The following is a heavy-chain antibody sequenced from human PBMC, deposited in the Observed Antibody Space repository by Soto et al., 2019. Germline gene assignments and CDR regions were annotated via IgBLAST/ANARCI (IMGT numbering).Heavy chain of an antibody. CDR3: ASMGYHYGSGSYPLDY. Sequence: SETLSLTCTVSGGSISSYYWTWIRQPPGKGLEWIGFMYNSGSTHYNPSIKSRVTISLDTSKNQFSLNLRSVTAADTAVYYCASMGYHYGSGSYPLDYWGQGTRVTVSS. D-gene: IGHD3-10*01. J-gene: IGHJ4*02. CDR1: GGSISSYY. V-gene: IGHV4-59*08. CDR2: MYNSGST.